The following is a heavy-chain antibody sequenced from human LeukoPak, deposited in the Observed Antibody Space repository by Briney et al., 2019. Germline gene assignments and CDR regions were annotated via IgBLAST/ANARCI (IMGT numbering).Heavy chain of an antibody. V-gene: IGHV4-39*07. D-gene: IGHD4-17*01. CDR1: GGSISSSSYY. J-gene: IGHJ5*02. CDR3: ARTPVTRRTRFDP. CDR2: IYYSGST. Sequence: SETLSLTCTVSGGSISSSSYYWGWIRQPPGKGLEWIGSIYYSGSTYYNPSLKSRVTISVDTSKNQFSLKLSSVTAADTAVYYCARTPVTRRTRFDPWGQGTLVTVSS.